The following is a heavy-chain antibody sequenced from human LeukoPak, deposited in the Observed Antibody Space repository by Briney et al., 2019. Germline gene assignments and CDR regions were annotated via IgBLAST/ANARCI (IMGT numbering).Heavy chain of an antibody. D-gene: IGHD3-16*02. CDR2: INPSGGST. J-gene: IGHJ4*02. CDR1: GYTFTSYY. CDR3: ARVMYDYVWGSYRYTRFDY. Sequence: ASVKVSCKASGYTFTSYYMHWVRQAPGQGLEWMGIINPSGGSTSYAQKFQGRVTITADESTSTAYMELNSLRSEDTAVYYCARVMYDYVWGSYRYTRFDYWGQGTLVTVSS. V-gene: IGHV1-46*01.